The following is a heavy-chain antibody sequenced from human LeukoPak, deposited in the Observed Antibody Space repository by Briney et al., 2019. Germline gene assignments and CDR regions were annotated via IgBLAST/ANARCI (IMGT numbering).Heavy chain of an antibody. V-gene: IGHV3-30-3*01. CDR3: AKERDSSGYHHDAFDI. D-gene: IGHD3-22*01. CDR2: ISSDGSSD. Sequence: GRSLRLSCAASGFTLSSYAMRWVRQVPGKGLEWVAVISSDGSSDYYGDSVKGRFTISRDNSQKTLYLQMNSLRAEDTAVYYCAKERDSSGYHHDAFDIWGQGTMVTVSS. CDR1: GFTLSSYA. J-gene: IGHJ3*02.